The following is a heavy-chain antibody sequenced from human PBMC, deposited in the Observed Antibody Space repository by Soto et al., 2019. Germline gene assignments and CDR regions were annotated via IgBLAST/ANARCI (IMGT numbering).Heavy chain of an antibody. Sequence: GGSLRLSCAASGFTFSRYWMDWVRQAPRKGLEWVATIKHDGSEKYYVDSVKGRFTISRDNSKNTLYLQMNSLRAEDTAVYYCAKRSGIAVEWGQGTLVTVSS. V-gene: IGHV3-7*03. CDR2: IKHDGSEK. D-gene: IGHD6-19*01. J-gene: IGHJ4*02. CDR1: GFTFSRYW. CDR3: AKRSGIAVE.